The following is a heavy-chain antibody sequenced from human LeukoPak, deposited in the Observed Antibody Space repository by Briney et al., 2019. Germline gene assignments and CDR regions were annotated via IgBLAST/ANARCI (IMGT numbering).Heavy chain of an antibody. CDR3: ARDPRVIRQRGNNWFDP. D-gene: IGHD6-25*01. CDR2: INPNSGGT. CDR1: GYTFTGYY. J-gene: IGHJ5*02. Sequence: GAPVKVSCKASGYTFTGYYMHWVRQAPGQGLEWMGWINPNSGGTNYAQKFQGRVTMTRDTSISTAYMELSRLRSDDTAVYYCARDPRVIRQRGNNWFDPWGQGTLVTVSS. V-gene: IGHV1-2*02.